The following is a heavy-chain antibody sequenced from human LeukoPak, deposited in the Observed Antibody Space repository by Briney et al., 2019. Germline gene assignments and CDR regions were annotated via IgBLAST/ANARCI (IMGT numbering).Heavy chain of an antibody. CDR1: GGSISSANYY. CDR2: IYYSGST. Sequence: ETLSLTCAVSGGSISSANYYWDWIRQPPGKGLEWIGSIYYSGSTYYNSSLKSRVTISVDTSKNQFSLKLSSVTAADTAVYYCASLYYFDRSRGWNYWGQGTLVTVSS. CDR3: ASLYYFDRSRGWNY. D-gene: IGHD3-22*01. J-gene: IGHJ4*02. V-gene: IGHV4-39*01.